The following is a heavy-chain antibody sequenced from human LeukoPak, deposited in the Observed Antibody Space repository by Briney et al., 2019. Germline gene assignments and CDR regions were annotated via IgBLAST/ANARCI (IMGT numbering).Heavy chain of an antibody. V-gene: IGHV3-64D*06. D-gene: IGHD6-13*01. Sequence: GGSLRLSCSTSGFIFSSYPTHWVRQPPGKGLEYVSGITSNGDSTNYADSVKGRFTISRDNSKNTLSLHMSSLRAEDTAVYYCVKDQGEYSSSWYYFDNWGQGTLVTVSS. CDR3: VKDQGEYSSSWYYFDN. CDR2: ITSNGDST. J-gene: IGHJ4*02. CDR1: GFIFSSYP.